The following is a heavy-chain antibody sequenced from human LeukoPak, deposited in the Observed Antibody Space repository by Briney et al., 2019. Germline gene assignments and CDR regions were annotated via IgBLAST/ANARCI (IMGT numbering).Heavy chain of an antibody. Sequence: GESLKISCKGSGYSFTSYWIGWVRQMPGKGLEWMGIIYPGDSDTRYSPSFQGQVTISADKSISTAYLQWSSLKASDTAMYYCARLDVVPYYYYYGMDVWGQGTTVTVSS. CDR1: GYSFTSYW. J-gene: IGHJ6*02. CDR2: IYPGDSDT. D-gene: IGHD5-12*01. CDR3: ARLDVVPYYYYYGMDV. V-gene: IGHV5-51*01.